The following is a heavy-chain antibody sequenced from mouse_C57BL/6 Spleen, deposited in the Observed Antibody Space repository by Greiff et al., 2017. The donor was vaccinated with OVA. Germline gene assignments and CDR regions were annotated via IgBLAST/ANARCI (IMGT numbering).Heavy chain of an antibody. CDR3: ARSENYFDY. Sequence: EVQLLQSGAELVQPGASVKLSCTASGFNINDYYMHWVKQRTEQGLEWIGRIDPEDGETTYASKFQGKATITADTSSTTAYLQLGSLTSKDAAVYYCARSENYFDYWGQGTTLTVSS. J-gene: IGHJ2*01. CDR2: IDPEDGET. V-gene: IGHV14-2*01. CDR1: GFNINDYY.